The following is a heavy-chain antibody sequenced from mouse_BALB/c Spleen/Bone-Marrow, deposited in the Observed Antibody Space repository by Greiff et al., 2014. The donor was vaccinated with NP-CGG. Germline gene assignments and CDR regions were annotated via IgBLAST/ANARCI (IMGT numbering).Heavy chain of an antibody. CDR1: GYTFSSYW. Sequence: VNVVESGAELMKPGASVKISCKATGYTFSSYWIEWVKQRPGHGLEWIGEILPGSGSTNYNEKFKGKATFTADTSSNTAYMQLSSLTSEDSAVYYCARRGWLLLYYFDYWGQGTTLTVSS. V-gene: IGHV1-9*01. D-gene: IGHD2-3*01. CDR2: ILPGSGST. J-gene: IGHJ2*01. CDR3: ARRGWLLLYYFDY.